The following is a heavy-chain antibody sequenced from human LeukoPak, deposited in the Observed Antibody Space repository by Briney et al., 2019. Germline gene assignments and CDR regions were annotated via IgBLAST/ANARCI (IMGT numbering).Heavy chain of an antibody. CDR3: ARDRGPDYYDSSGFTDY. CDR1: GFTFSDYY. V-gene: IGHV3-11*01. CDR2: ISSSGSTI. J-gene: IGHJ4*02. D-gene: IGHD3-22*01. Sequence: PGGSLGLSCAASGFTFSDYYMSWIRQAPGKGLEWVSYISSSGSTIYYADSVKGRFTISRDNAKNSLYLQMNSLRAEDTAVYYCARDRGPDYYDSSGFTDYWGQGTLVTVSS.